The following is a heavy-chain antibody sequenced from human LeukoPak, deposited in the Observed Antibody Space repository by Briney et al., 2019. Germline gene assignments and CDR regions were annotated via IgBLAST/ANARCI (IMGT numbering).Heavy chain of an antibody. Sequence: PSETLSLTCTVSGGSISSYYWSWIRQPPGKGLEWIGYIYYSGSTNHNPSLRGRVTMSVDTSKNQFSLKLSSVTAADTAVYYCARGTHNLYYYYCMDVWGKGTTVTVSS. CDR1: GGSISSYY. CDR2: IYYSGST. J-gene: IGHJ6*03. D-gene: IGHD1-1*01. CDR3: ARGTHNLYYYYCMDV. V-gene: IGHV4-59*01.